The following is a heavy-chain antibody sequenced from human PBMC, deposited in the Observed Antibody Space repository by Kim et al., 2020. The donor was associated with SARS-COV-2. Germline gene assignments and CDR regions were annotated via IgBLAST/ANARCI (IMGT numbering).Heavy chain of an antibody. V-gene: IGHV3-21*01. CDR2: ISTSNNYI. Sequence: GGSLRLSCAASGFTFSSYAMNWVRQAPGTGLEWVSSISTSNNYIYYADSLNGRFTISRDNAKNSLFLQMNSLRAEDTAVYYCARGRGPVAAGYYFDYWGQGTLVTVSS. CDR1: GFTFSSYA. D-gene: IGHD6-19*01. J-gene: IGHJ4*02. CDR3: ARGRGPVAAGYYFDY.